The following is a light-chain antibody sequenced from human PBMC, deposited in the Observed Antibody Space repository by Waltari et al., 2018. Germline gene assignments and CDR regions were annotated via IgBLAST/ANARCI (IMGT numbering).Light chain of an antibody. J-gene: IGKJ1*01. CDR2: AAS. V-gene: IGKV1-16*02. CDR1: QDTTNH. Sequence: EIQMTQSPSSVSSSVGATVTITCRASQDTTNHLAWFQQKPGKAPKSLIYAASSLQSWVPSKFSGGGSGTDFTLNISSLQPEDFGAYYCQQYHSYPPTFGQGTKVEIK. CDR3: QQYHSYPPT.